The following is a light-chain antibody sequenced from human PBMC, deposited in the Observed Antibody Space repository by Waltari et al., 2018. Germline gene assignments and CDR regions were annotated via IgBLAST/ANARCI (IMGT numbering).Light chain of an antibody. CDR1: ESVGSY. CDR3: QQYNDLVVT. CDR2: GAF. V-gene: IGKV3-11*01. J-gene: IGKJ4*01. Sequence: EIVWTQSPATLSLSPGDTATLSCKASESVGSYLAWYQQRPGQAPRLLVRGAFFRATGIPDRFSGSGSRTDFTLTIRSLEPEDVGVYHCQQYNDLVVTFGGGTKVEIK.